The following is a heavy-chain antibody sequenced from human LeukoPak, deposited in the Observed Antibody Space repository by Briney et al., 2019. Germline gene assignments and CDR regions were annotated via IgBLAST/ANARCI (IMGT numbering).Heavy chain of an antibody. J-gene: IGHJ4*02. CDR1: GGTFSSYA. V-gene: IGHV1-69*13. D-gene: IGHD3-22*01. CDR3: ARGRLYYDSSGYYSTLGY. CDR2: IIPIFGTA. Sequence: GASVKVSRKASGGTFSSYAISWVRQAPGQGLEWMGGIIPIFGTANYAQKFQGRVTITADESTSTAYMELSSLRSEDTAVYYCARGRLYYDSSGYYSTLGYWGQGTLVTVSS.